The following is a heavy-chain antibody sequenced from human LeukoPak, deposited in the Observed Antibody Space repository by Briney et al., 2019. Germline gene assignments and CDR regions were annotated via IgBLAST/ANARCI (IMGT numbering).Heavy chain of an antibody. V-gene: IGHV3-13*01. CDR1: GFTFSSYD. Sequence: GGSLRLSCAASGFTFSSYDMHWVRQATGKGLEWVSAIGTAGDTYYPGSVKGRFTISRENAKSSLYLQMNSLRAGDTAVYYCARGPYYYYGMDVWGQGTTVTVSS. CDR3: ARGPYYYYGMDV. CDR2: IGTAGDT. J-gene: IGHJ6*02.